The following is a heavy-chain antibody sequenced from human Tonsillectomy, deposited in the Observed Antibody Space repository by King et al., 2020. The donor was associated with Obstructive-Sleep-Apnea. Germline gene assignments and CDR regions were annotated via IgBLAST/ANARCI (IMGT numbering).Heavy chain of an antibody. CDR3: ARSQAYAYTH. CDR2: IRQDGGET. J-gene: IGHJ4*02. Sequence: VQLVESGGGLVQPGGSLRLSCAVSGLPFSTYWMSWVRQAPGKGLEWLANIRQDGGETHYAGSVMGRFTISRDNAKHSLYLQMNSLRVEDTAVYYCARSQAYAYTHWGQGTLVTVSS. V-gene: IGHV3-7*01. CDR1: GLPFSTYW. D-gene: IGHD3-16*01.